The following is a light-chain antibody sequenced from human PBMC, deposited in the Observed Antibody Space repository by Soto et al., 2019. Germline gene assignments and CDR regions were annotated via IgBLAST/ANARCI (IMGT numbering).Light chain of an antibody. CDR3: MQSTQLPPT. V-gene: IGKV2D-29*02. J-gene: IGKJ5*01. CDR2: EVS. CDR1: QSLLHITGETF. Sequence: DVVMTQTPLSLSVAPGQPASISCKSSQSLLHITGETFLFWYLQKPGQSPPLLIYEVSTRVSGVPVRFSGSGSGTDFTLEISRVETDEVGIYYCMQSTQLPPTFGQGTPLGIE.